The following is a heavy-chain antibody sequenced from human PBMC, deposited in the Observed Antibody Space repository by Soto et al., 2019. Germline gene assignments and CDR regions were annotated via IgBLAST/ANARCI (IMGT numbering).Heavy chain of an antibody. J-gene: IGHJ5*02. V-gene: IGHV3-23*01. CDR2: ISGSGGST. D-gene: IGHD3-22*01. CDR1: GFTFSSYA. CDR3: AKDFADYYDSSGYLVVRAPPFDP. Sequence: GGSLRLSCAASGFTFSSYAMSWVRQAPGKGLEWVSAISGSGGSTYYADSVKGRFTISRDNSKNTLYLQMNSLRAEDTAVYYCAKDFADYYDSSGYLVVRAPPFDPWGQGTLVTVSS.